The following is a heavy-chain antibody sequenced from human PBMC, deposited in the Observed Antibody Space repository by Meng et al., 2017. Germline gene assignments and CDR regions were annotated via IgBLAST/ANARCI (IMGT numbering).Heavy chain of an antibody. CDR2: IYWDDDK. Sequence: SGPTLVKPTQTLTLTCTFSGFSLSTSGVGVGWIRQPPGKALEWLALIYWDDDKRYNPSLKSRLTITKDTSKNQVVLTMTNMDPVDTATYYCAHSQNTYYYDSSGYYDYWGQGTLVTVSS. D-gene: IGHD3-22*01. CDR3: AHSQNTYYYDSSGYYDY. V-gene: IGHV2-5*02. J-gene: IGHJ4*02. CDR1: GFSLSTSGVG.